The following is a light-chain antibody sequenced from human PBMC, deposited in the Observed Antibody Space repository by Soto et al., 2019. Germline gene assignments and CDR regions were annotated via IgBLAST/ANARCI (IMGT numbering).Light chain of an antibody. V-gene: IGKV3-20*01. CDR2: GAS. Sequence: EIVLTQSPGTLSLSPGERATLSCRASQSVSSSYLAWYQQKPGQAPRLLIYGASSRATGIPDRFSGSGSGTEFTLTITRQWREEFALYYCQQYGSAPPLTPGEGTRLEIK. CDR3: QQYGSAPPLT. J-gene: IGKJ5*01. CDR1: QSVSSSY.